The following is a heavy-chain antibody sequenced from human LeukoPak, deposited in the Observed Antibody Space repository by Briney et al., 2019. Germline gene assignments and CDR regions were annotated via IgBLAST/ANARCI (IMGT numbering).Heavy chain of an antibody. CDR2: IYYSGST. CDR3: ATHPLLDY. D-gene: IGHD3-16*02. J-gene: IGHJ4*02. Sequence: TSKTLSLTCTVSGDSIRRDNYYWGWIRQPPGKGLEWIGSIYYSGSTYYNPSLKSRVSISVDPSKSQFSLKLTSVTAADTAVYYCATHPLLDYWGQGSLVTVSS. CDR1: GDSIRRDNYY. V-gene: IGHV4-39*01.